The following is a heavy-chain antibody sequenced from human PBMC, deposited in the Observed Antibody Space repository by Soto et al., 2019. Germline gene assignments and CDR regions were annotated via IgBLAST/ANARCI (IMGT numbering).Heavy chain of an antibody. V-gene: IGHV1-18*01. CDR1: GYTXSSYG. Sequence: SXKVSCKASGYTXSSYGIRWVRQAPGQGLEWIGWISAYNGNTNYAQKLQGRVTMTTDTSTRKAYMELRSVRSEDTAVYYCAREMGYSYGQGWFDPWGQGTLGTVS. J-gene: IGHJ5*02. D-gene: IGHD5-18*01. CDR2: ISAYNGNT. CDR3: AREMGYSYGQGWFDP.